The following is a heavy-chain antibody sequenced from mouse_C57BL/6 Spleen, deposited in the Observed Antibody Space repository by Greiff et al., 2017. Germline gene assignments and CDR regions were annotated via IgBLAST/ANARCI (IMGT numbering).Heavy chain of an antibody. D-gene: IGHD3-2*02. V-gene: IGHV5-4*01. CDR3: ARDQERTYYAMDY. Sequence: EVQRVESGGGLVKPGGSLKLSCAASGFTFSSYAMSWVRQTPEKRLEWVATISDGGSYTYYPDNVKGRFTISRDNAKNNLYLQMSHLKSEDTAMYYCARDQERTYYAMDYWGQGTSVTVSS. CDR2: ISDGGSYT. J-gene: IGHJ4*01. CDR1: GFTFSSYA.